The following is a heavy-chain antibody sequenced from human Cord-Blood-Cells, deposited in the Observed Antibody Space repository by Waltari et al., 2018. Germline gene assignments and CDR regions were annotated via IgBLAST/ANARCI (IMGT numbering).Heavy chain of an antibody. J-gene: IGHJ4*02. V-gene: IGHV4-39*07. Sequence: QLQLQESGPGLVKPSETLSLTCTVSGGSISSSSYYWGWIRQPPGKGLEWIGSIYYSWSTYYNPSLKSRVTISVDTSKNQFSLKLSSVTAADTAVYYCARGGDCSGGSCYSSFDYWGQGTLVTVSS. D-gene: IGHD2-15*01. CDR3: ARGGDCSGGSCYSSFDY. CDR2: IYYSWST. CDR1: GGSISSSSYY.